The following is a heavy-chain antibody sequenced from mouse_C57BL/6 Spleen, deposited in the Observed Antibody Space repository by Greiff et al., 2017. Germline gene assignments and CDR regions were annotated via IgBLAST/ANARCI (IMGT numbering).Heavy chain of an antibody. CDR2: ISGGGGNT. CDR1: GFTFSSYT. D-gene: IGHD1-1*01. CDR3: ARQRTVGYFDV. Sequence: EVKLVESGGDLVKPGGSLKLSCAASGFTFSSYTMSWVRQTPEKRLEWVATISGGGGNTYYPDSVKGRFTISRDNAKNTLYLQMSSLRSEDTALYYCARQRTVGYFDVWGTGTTVTVSS. V-gene: IGHV5-9*01. J-gene: IGHJ1*03.